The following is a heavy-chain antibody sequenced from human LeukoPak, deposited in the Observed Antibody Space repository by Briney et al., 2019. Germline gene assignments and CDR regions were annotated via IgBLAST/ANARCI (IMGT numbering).Heavy chain of an antibody. CDR2: INPSGGST. J-gene: IGHJ4*02. D-gene: IGHD6-13*01. CDR1: GYTFTSYY. V-gene: IGHV1-46*01. CDR3: ARASGAAGISFDY. Sequence: ASVKLSCKASGYTFTSYYMHWVRQAPGQGLEWMGIINPSGGSTSYAQKFQGRVTMTRDMSTSTVYMELSSLRSEDTAVYYCARASGAAGISFDYWGQGTLVTVSS.